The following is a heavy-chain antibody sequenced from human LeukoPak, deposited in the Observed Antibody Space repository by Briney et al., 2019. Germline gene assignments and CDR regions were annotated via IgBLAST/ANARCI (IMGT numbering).Heavy chain of an antibody. CDR3: ARGGQNFDFWRFDY. CDR2: ISGSGGST. Sequence: PGGSLRLSCAGSGLTFNDHAMSWVRQAPGKGLEWVSSISGSGGSTYYADYVKGRSTISRDNSKKVVYFEMNSLRGEDTAVYFCARGGQNFDFWRFDYWGQGTLAVVSS. V-gene: IGHV3-23*01. CDR1: GLTFNDHA. J-gene: IGHJ4*02. D-gene: IGHD3-3*01.